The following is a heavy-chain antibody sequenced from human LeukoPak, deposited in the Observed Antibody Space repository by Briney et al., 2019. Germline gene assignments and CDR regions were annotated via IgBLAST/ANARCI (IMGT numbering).Heavy chain of an antibody. D-gene: IGHD3/OR15-3a*01. J-gene: IGHJ3*02. V-gene: IGHV3-20*04. CDR1: GFTFYDYG. CDR3: ARGWTSLDAFDI. Sequence: PGGSLRLPCAASGFTFYDYGMSWVRQAPGKGLEWVSGINWNGGSIGYADSVKGRFTISRDNAKNSLYLQMNSLRAEDTALYYCARGWTSLDAFDIWGQGTMVTVSS. CDR2: INWNGGSI.